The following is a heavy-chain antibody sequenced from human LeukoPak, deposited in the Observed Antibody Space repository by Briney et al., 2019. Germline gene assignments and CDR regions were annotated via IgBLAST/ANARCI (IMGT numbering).Heavy chain of an antibody. CDR2: TYRRCKWYN. V-gene: IGHV6-1*01. J-gene: IGHJ1*01. CDR3: AGGGHTAMSY. CDR1: GDTVCSNSAA. Sequence: SETLSLTCAISGDTVCSNSAAWNWIRQSPSRGLEWLGRTYRRCKWYNNYAVCVKSRITITPDTSKNHFSLQLKSGTPEDTAVYYCAGGGHTAMSYWGQGTLVTVSS. D-gene: IGHD5-18*01.